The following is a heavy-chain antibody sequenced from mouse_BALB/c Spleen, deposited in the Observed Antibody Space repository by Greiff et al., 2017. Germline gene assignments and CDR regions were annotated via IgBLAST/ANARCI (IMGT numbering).Heavy chain of an antibody. J-gene: IGHJ4*01. D-gene: IGHD2-12*01. CDR2: IDPENGDT. V-gene: IGHV14-4*02. CDR1: GYTFTSYN. Sequence: VQLQQPGAELVKPGASVKMSCKASGYTFTSYNMHWVKQRPEQGLEWIGWIDPENGDTEYAPKFQGKATMTADTSSNTAYLQLSSLTSEDTAVYYCNARTTGYAMDYWGQGTSVTVSS. CDR3: NARTTGYAMDY.